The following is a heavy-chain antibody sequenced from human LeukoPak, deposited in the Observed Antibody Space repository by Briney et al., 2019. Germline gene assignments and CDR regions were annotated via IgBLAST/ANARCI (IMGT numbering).Heavy chain of an antibody. J-gene: IGHJ4*02. CDR2: ISGSGGST. Sequence: PGGSLRLSCAASGFTFSSYAMSWVRQAPGKGLEWVSAISGSGGSTYYADSVKGRFTISRDNSKNSLYLQMNSLRAEDTAVYYCARDRARYWDYWGQGTLVTVSS. CDR3: ARDRARYWDY. V-gene: IGHV3-23*01. CDR1: GFTFSSYA. D-gene: IGHD2-8*02.